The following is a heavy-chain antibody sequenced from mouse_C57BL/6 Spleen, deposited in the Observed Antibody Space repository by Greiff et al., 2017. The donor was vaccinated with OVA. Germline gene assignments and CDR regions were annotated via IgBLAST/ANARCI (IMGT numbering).Heavy chain of an antibody. J-gene: IGHJ3*01. CDR2: INPNNGGT. V-gene: IGHV1-26*01. Sequence: VQLKQSGPELVKPGASVKISCKASGYTFTDYYMNWVKQSHGKSLEWIGDINPNNGGTSYNQKFKGKATLTVDKSSSTAYMELRSLTSEDSAVYDCARNYYGSSLFAYWGQGTLVTVSA. D-gene: IGHD1-1*01. CDR1: GYTFTDYY. CDR3: ARNYYGSSLFAY.